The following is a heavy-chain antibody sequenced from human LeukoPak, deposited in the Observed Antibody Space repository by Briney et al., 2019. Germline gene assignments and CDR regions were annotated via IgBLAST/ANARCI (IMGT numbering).Heavy chain of an antibody. V-gene: IGHV3-7*01. CDR2: IKQDGSEK. J-gene: IGHJ3*02. Sequence: PGGSLRLSCAASGFTFSSYWMSWVRQAPGKGLEWVANIKQDGSEKYYVDSVKGRFTISRDNAKNSLYLQMNSLRAEDTAVYYCARSTHYYDSSGYYYADPFDAFDIWGQGTMVTVSS. D-gene: IGHD3-22*01. CDR3: ARSTHYYDSSGYYYADPFDAFDI. CDR1: GFTFSSYW.